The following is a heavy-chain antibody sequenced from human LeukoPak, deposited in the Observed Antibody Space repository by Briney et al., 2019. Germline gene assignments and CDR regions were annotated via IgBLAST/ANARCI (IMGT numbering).Heavy chain of an antibody. CDR1: GGSISSSSYY. Sequence: KTSETLSLTCTVSGGSISSSSYYWSWIRQPAGKGLEWIGRIYASGSTNYNPSLKSRVTMSVDTSKSQFSLKLISVTAADTAVYYCARDPRGIVGANHNWFDPWGQGTLVTVSS. CDR3: ARDPRGIVGANHNWFDP. D-gene: IGHD1-26*01. CDR2: IYASGST. J-gene: IGHJ5*02. V-gene: IGHV4-61*02.